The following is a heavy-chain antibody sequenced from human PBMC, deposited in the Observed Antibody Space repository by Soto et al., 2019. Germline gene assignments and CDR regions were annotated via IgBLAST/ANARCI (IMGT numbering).Heavy chain of an antibody. Sequence: GASVKVSCKASGGTFSSYAISWVRQAPGQGLEWMGGIIPIFGTANYAQKFQGRVTITADESTSTAYMELSSLRSEDTAVYYCATFDYEVPDAFDIWGQGTMVTVSS. D-gene: IGHD4-17*01. CDR1: GGTFSSYA. J-gene: IGHJ3*02. V-gene: IGHV1-69*13. CDR3: ATFDYEVPDAFDI. CDR2: IIPIFGTA.